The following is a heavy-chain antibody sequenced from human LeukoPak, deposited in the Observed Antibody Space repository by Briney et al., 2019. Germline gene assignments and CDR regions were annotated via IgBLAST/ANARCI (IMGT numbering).Heavy chain of an antibody. Sequence: SETLSLTCTVSGGSISNYISSCHWRWIRQPPGKGLELIGYIYYSVSTNYNPSLKSRVTISVDTSKNQCSLKLSSVTAADTAVYYCASLAYCGGDCYWGRNGWFDPWGQGTLVTVSS. CDR1: GGSISNYISSCH. J-gene: IGHJ5*02. V-gene: IGHV4-61*01. D-gene: IGHD2-21*02. CDR3: ASLAYCGGDCYWGRNGWFDP. CDR2: IYYSVST.